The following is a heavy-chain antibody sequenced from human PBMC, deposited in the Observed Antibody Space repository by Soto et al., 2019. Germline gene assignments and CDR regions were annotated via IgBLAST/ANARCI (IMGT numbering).Heavy chain of an antibody. CDR3: ARVGSYGSGSYYTFDY. J-gene: IGHJ4*02. CDR2: IYHSGST. Sequence: SETLSLTCAVSGYSISSGYYWGWIRQPPGKGLEWIGSIYHSGSTYYNPSLKSRGTIAVDTSKSHFSLKLSSVTAADTAVYYCARVGSYGSGSYYTFDYWGQGTLVTVSS. CDR1: GYSISSGYY. D-gene: IGHD3-10*01. V-gene: IGHV4-38-2*01.